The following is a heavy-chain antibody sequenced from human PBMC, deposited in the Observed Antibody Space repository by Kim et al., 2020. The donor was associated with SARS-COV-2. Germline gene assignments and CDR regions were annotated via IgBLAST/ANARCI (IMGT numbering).Heavy chain of an antibody. Sequence: YAEPVKGRFPISRDNSKTTRYLQMNSLRAEDTAVYYCARLYYYGSGAGMDVWGQGTTVTVSS. D-gene: IGHD3-10*01. V-gene: IGHV3-33*01. CDR3: ARLYYYGSGAGMDV. J-gene: IGHJ6*02.